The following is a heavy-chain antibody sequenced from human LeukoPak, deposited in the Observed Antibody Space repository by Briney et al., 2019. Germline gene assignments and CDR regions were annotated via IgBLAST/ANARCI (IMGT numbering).Heavy chain of an antibody. CDR1: GFTFSSYA. CDR2: ISGSGGST. CDR3: ATRRFNWNDYFDY. J-gene: IGHJ4*02. V-gene: IGHV3-23*01. Sequence: GSLRLSCAASGFTFSSYAMSGVRQAPGKGLEGVSAISGSGGSTYSEDSVKGRFTISRTNSKNTLKLQMNHLSDENPAVYYCATRRFNWNDYFDYWGQGTLVTVSS. D-gene: IGHD1-1*01.